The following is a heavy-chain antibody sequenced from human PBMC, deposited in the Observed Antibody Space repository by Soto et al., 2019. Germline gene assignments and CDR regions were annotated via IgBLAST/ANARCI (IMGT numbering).Heavy chain of an antibody. J-gene: IGHJ6*02. CDR1: GFTFSVYY. CDR3: ARGGGPDYYYGMDV. V-gene: IGHV3-11*06. CDR2: ISSSSSYT. Sequence: GGSLRLSCAASGFTFSVYYMSWIRQAPGKGLEWVSYISSSSSYTNYADSVKGRFTISRDNAKNSLYLQMNSLRAEDTAVYYCARGGGPDYYYGMDVWGQGTTVTVSS. D-gene: IGHD2-15*01.